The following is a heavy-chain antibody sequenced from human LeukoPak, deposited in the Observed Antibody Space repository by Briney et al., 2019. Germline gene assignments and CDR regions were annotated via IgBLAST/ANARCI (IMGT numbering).Heavy chain of an antibody. Sequence: GGSLRLSCAASGFTFSSYAMSWVRQAPGKALEWVSVISGSGGSTNYADSVKGRFTISRDNSKNTLYLQMNSLRAEDTAVYYCGVYSSSWHDYWGQGTLVTVSS. CDR1: GFTFSSYA. CDR2: ISGSGGST. V-gene: IGHV3-23*01. J-gene: IGHJ4*02. D-gene: IGHD6-13*01. CDR3: GVYSSSWHDY.